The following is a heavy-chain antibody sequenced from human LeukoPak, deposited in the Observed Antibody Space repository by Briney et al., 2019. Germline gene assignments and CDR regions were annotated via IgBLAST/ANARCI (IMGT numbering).Heavy chain of an antibody. CDR1: GGSISSGSYY. V-gene: IGHV4-61*02. J-gene: IGHJ4*02. CDR3: ARGLVVPAGYYDY. CDR2: IYTSGST. D-gene: IGHD2-2*01. Sequence: SQTLSLTCTVSGGSISSGSYYSSWIRQPAGKGLEWIGRIYTSGSTNYNPSLKSRVTISVDTSKNQFSLKLSSVTAADTAVYYCARGLVVPAGYYDYWGQGTLVTVSS.